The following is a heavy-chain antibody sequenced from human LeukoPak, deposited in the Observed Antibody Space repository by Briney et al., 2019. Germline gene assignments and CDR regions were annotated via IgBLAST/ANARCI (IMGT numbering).Heavy chain of an antibody. CDR2: INPNSGGT. V-gene: IGHV1-2*02. D-gene: IGHD1-26*01. CDR3: ARDRGARVYYYMDV. Sequence: EVSVKVSCKASGYTFTGYYMHWVRQAPGQGLEWMGWINPNSGGTNYAQKFQGRVTMTRDTSISTAYMELSRLRSDDTAVYYCARDRGARVYYYMDVWGKGTTVTISS. J-gene: IGHJ6*03. CDR1: GYTFTGYY.